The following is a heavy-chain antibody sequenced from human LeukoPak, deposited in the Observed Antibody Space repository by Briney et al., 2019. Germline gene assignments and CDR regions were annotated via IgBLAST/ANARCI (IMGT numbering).Heavy chain of an antibody. CDR1: GYTFTGYY. CDR2: INPNSGGT. CDR3: ARDHRPLRGYSYGLVDY. Sequence: ASVKVSCKASGYTFTGYYMHWVRQAPGQGLEWMGWINPNSGGTNYAQKFQGWVTMTRDTSISTAYMELSRLRSDDTAVYYCARDHRPLRGYSYGLVDYWGQGTLVTVSS. J-gene: IGHJ4*02. D-gene: IGHD5-18*01. V-gene: IGHV1-2*04.